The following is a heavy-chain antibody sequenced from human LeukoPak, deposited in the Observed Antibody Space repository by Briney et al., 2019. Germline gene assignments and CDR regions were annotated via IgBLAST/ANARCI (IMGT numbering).Heavy chain of an antibody. CDR3: ARDLFAYCGGDCYSPFDY. Sequence: ASVKVSCKASGYTFTSYYTHWVRQAPGQGLEWMGIINPSGGSTSYAQKFQGRVSMTRDTSTSTVYMELSSLRSEDTAVYYCARDLFAYCGGDCYSPFDYWGQGTLVTVSS. J-gene: IGHJ4*02. CDR2: INPSGGST. CDR1: GYTFTSYY. V-gene: IGHV1-46*03. D-gene: IGHD2-21*01.